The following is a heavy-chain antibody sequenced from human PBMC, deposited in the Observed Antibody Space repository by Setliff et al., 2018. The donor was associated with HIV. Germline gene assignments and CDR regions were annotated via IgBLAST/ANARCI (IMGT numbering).Heavy chain of an antibody. D-gene: IGHD3-3*01. CDR1: GYTFTTYS. CDR3: ARGEKRFLEWLPLDYYYYYYMDV. CDR2: INVGKGDT. J-gene: IGHJ6*03. V-gene: IGHV1-3*03. Sequence: GASVKVSCKTSGYTFTTYSIHWVRQAPGQSLEWMGWINVGKGDTKYSQDLQGRITITRDTTANTAYMELSSLRSEDTAVYYCARGEKRFLEWLPLDYYYYYYMDVWGKGITVTVSS.